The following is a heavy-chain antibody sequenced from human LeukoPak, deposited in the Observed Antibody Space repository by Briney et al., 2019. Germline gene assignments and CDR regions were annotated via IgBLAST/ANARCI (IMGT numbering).Heavy chain of an antibody. J-gene: IGHJ4*02. V-gene: IGHV4-39*01. CDR1: GDSISGSGYY. CDR3: ARGLN. CDR2: IHYSGST. Sequence: SETLSLTCSVSGDSISGSGYYWGWIRQPPGKGLEWIGGIHYSGSTYYNPTLKSRVTISVDTSKNQFSLKLSSVTAADTALYYCARGLNWGQGTLVTVSS.